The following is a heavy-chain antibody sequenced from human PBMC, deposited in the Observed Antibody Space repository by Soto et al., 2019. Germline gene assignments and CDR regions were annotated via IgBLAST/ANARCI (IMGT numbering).Heavy chain of an antibody. V-gene: IGHV5-10-1*01. J-gene: IGHJ4*01. CDR3: ARHGWRHDYTDRPFDS. CDR2: IDPADSYT. D-gene: IGHD3-16*01. CDR1: GFTFTSYW. Sequence: PGESLKSSCKGSGFTFTSYWISWVRQMPGKGLEWMGKIDPADSYTNYSPPFQVHVSISADKSINTASLQWSSLQASDTAMYCCARHGWRHDYTDRPFDSWGHVSLVTFSS.